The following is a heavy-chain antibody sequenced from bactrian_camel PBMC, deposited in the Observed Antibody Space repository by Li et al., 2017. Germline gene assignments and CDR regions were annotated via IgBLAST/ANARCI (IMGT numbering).Heavy chain of an antibody. D-gene: IGHD2*01. J-gene: IGHJ4*01. Sequence: VQLVESGGGSVQAGGSLRLSCVVSGDAFTSSCVAWFRQAPGKEREGVAGIERDGSTNYADSVKGRFTISRDSDKNILYLQMDSLKSEDTGMYYCAADSTGTWLDDYNFWGQGTQVTVS. CDR3: AADSTGTWLDDYNF. CDR2: IERDGST. CDR1: GDAFTSSC. V-gene: IGHV3S53*01.